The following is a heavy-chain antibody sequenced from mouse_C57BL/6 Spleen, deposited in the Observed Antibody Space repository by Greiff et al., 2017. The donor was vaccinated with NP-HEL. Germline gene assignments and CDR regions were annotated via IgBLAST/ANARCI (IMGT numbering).Heavy chain of an antibody. D-gene: IGHD4-1*01. J-gene: IGHJ4*01. CDR2: ISSGGSYT. Sequence: EVQRVESGGDLVKPGGSLKLSCAASGFTFSSYGMSWVRQTPDKRLEWVATISSGGSYTYYPDSVKGRFTISRDNAKNTLYLQMSSLKSEDTAMYYCARPPGAGAMDYWGQGTSVTVSS. CDR3: ARPPGAGAMDY. CDR1: GFTFSSYG. V-gene: IGHV5-6*01.